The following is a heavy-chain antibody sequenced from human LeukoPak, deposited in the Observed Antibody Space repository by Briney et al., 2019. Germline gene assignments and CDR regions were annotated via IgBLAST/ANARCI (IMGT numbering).Heavy chain of an antibody. CDR2: IYTSVST. Sequence: SETLSLTCTVSGGSISSYYWSWIRQPAGKGLEWIGRIYTSVSTNYNPSLKSRVTMSVDTSKNQFSLKLSSVTAADTAVYYCARDASLLWFGELGLDPWGQGTLVTVSS. J-gene: IGHJ5*02. CDR1: GGSISSYY. V-gene: IGHV4-4*07. D-gene: IGHD3-10*01. CDR3: ARDASLLWFGELGLDP.